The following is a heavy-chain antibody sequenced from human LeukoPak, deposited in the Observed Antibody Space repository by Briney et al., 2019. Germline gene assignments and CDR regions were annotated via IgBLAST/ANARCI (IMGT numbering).Heavy chain of an antibody. CDR2: ISTYNGDT. CDR1: GYTFTSYG. V-gene: IGHV1-18*01. J-gene: IGHJ5*02. D-gene: IGHD6-13*01. Sequence: GASVKVSCKASGYTFTSYGISWLRQAPGQGLEWMGWISTYNGDTNYAQKLQGRVTLTTDTSTSTVYMELRSLRSDDTAVYYCARPTEYYSSREWFDPWGQGTLVTVSS. CDR3: ARPTEYYSSREWFDP.